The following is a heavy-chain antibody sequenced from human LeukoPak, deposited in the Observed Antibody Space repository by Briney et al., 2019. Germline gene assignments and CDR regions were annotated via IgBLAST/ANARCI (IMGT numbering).Heavy chain of an antibody. J-gene: IGHJ4*02. CDR2: IKQDGSEK. CDR1: GFTFSSYW. V-gene: IGHV3-7*01. CDR3: ARSGYNPFDY. Sequence: GGSLRLSCAASGFTFSSYWMSWVRQAPGKGLEWVANIKQDGSEKNFVDFVKGRFTISRDNGKKSLYLQMNSLRAEDTAVYYCARSGYNPFDYWGQGTLVTVSS. D-gene: IGHD5-12*01.